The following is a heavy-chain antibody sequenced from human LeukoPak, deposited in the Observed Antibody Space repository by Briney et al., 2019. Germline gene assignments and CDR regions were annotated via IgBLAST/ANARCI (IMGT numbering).Heavy chain of an antibody. Sequence: SETLSLTCTVSGGSISSGGYYWSWIRQHPGKGLEWIGYIYYSGSTYYNPSLKSRVTISVDTSKSQFSLKLSSVTAADTAVYYCARNGDYGDYGNYFDYWGQGTLVTVSS. CDR1: GGSISSGGYY. J-gene: IGHJ4*02. CDR2: IYYSGST. D-gene: IGHD4-17*01. CDR3: ARNGDYGDYGNYFDY. V-gene: IGHV4-31*03.